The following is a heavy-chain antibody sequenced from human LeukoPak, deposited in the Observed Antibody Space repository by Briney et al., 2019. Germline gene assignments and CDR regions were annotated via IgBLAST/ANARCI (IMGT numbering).Heavy chain of an antibody. CDR1: GFTFSSYE. V-gene: IGHV3-48*03. D-gene: IGHD3-22*01. CDR3: AKHLVKNFYDNSGYLGAFDI. Sequence: GGSLRLSCAASGFTFSSYEMNWVRQAPGKGLEWVSYISSSGSTIYYADSVKGRFTISRDNSKNTLYLQMSTLRGDDTAVYYCAKHLVKNFYDNSGYLGAFDIWGRGTMVTVSS. J-gene: IGHJ3*02. CDR2: ISSSGSTI.